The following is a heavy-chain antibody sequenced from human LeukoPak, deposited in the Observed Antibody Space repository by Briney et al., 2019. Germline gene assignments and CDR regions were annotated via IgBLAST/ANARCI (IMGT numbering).Heavy chain of an antibody. D-gene: IGHD4-11*01. CDR1: GDTFTSYA. CDR2: INAGNGNT. V-gene: IGHV1-3*01. Sequence: ASVKVSCKASGDTFTSYAMHWVRQAPGQRLEWMGWINAGNGNTKYSQKFQGRVTMTTDTSTITVYMELSSLRSEDTAVYYCAGWTTTYLDYWGQGTLVTVSS. J-gene: IGHJ4*02. CDR3: AGWTTTYLDY.